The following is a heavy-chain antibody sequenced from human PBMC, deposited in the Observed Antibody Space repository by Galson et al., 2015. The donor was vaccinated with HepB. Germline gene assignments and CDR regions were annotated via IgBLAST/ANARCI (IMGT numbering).Heavy chain of an antibody. D-gene: IGHD6-19*01. CDR2: NNTNTGSP. V-gene: IGHV7-4-1*02. CDR3: ARATVAGQRADAFDI. J-gene: IGHJ3*02. Sequence: SVKVSCKASGYTFTSYAMNWVRQAPGQGLEWMGWNNTNTGSPTYAQGFTGRFVFSLDTSVSTAYLQISSLKAEDTAVYYCARATVAGQRADAFDIRGQGTMVTVSS. CDR1: GYTFTSYA.